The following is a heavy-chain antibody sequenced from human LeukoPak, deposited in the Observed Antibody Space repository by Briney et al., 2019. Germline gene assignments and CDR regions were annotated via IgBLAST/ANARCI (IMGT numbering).Heavy chain of an antibody. CDR3: ARDKTEKTGIAAAGTPSGFSMDV. CDR1: GFTFSSYW. Sequence: GGSLRLSCAASGFTFSSYWMSWVRQAPGKGLEWVANIKQDGGEKYYVDSVKGRLTISRDNAKNSLYLQMNSLRAEDTAVYYCARDKTEKTGIAAAGTPSGFSMDVWGKGTTVTVSS. CDR2: IKQDGGEK. J-gene: IGHJ6*03. D-gene: IGHD6-13*01. V-gene: IGHV3-7*01.